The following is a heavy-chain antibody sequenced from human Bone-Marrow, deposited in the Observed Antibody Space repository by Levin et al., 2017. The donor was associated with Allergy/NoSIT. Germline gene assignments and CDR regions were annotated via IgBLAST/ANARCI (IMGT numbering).Heavy chain of an antibody. Sequence: GESLKISCAASGFTFSNNAIHWVRQAPGRGLEWVADISYDARITFYADSVKGRFTISRDNSKNTVYLQMDSLRVEDTAVYYCAKDRYGAAAGYYMDVWGNGTTVTVSS. CDR1: GFTFSNNA. V-gene: IGHV3-30-3*01. CDR2: ISYDARIT. D-gene: IGHD6-13*01. CDR3: AKDRYGAAAGYYMDV. J-gene: IGHJ6*03.